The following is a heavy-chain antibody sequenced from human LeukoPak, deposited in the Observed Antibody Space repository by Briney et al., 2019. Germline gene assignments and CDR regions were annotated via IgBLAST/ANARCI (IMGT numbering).Heavy chain of an antibody. CDR3: ARVRGGSCSSTSCQTGFDY. D-gene: IGHD2-2*01. CDR2: IKQDGSEK. J-gene: IGHJ4*02. Sequence: SGGSLRLSCAASGFIFSSYWMSWVRQAPGKGLEWVAIIKQDGSEKYYADSVKGRFTISRDNAKNSLYLQMNSLRAEDTAVYFCARVRGGSCSSTSCQTGFDYWGQGTLVTVSS. V-gene: IGHV3-7*01. CDR1: GFIFSSYW.